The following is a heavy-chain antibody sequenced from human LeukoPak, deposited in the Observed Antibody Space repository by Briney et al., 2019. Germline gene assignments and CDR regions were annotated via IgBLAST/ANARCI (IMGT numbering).Heavy chain of an antibody. Sequence: SETLSLTCTVSGGSISSSSYYWGWIRQPPGKGLEWIGSIYYSGSTYYNPSLKSRVTISVDTSKTQFSLKLSSVTAADTAVYYCARVDTVVTLDDAFDIWGQGTMVTVSS. CDR3: ARVDTVVTLDDAFDI. CDR1: GGSISSSSYY. D-gene: IGHD4-23*01. V-gene: IGHV4-39*07. CDR2: IYYSGST. J-gene: IGHJ3*02.